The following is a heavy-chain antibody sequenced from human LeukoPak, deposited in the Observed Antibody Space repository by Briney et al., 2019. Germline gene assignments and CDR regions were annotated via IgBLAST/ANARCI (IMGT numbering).Heavy chain of an antibody. Sequence: SGTLSLTCAVYGGSFSSYYWSWIRQPAGKGLEWIGRIYTSGSTNYNPSLKSRVTMSVDTSKNQFSLKLSSVTAADTAVYYCARDSTMIVVVGNAFDIWGQGTMVTVSS. CDR3: ARDSTMIVVVGNAFDI. CDR1: GGSFSSYY. CDR2: IYTSGST. J-gene: IGHJ3*02. V-gene: IGHV4-4*07. D-gene: IGHD3-22*01.